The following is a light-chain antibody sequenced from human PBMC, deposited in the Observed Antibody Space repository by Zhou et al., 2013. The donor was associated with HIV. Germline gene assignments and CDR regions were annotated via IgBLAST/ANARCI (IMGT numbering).Light chain of an antibody. V-gene: IGKV2-30*02. J-gene: IGKJ3*01. CDR1: QSLVHSDGNTY. Sequence: DVVMTQSPLSLPVTLGQPASISCRSSQSLVHSDGNTYLNWFQQRPGQSPRRLIYRVSNRDSGVPDRFSGSGSGTDFTLEISRVEAEDVGVYYCMQGTHWPPVTFGPGTKVDIK. CDR2: RVS. CDR3: MQGTHWPPVT.